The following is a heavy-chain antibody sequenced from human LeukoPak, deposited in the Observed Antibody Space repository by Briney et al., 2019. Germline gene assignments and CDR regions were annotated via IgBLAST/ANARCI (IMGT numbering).Heavy chain of an antibody. V-gene: IGHV3-21*01. J-gene: IGHJ4*02. D-gene: IGHD4-11*01. CDR3: ARRHDYSNYLDY. CDR2: ISSSSSYI. CDR1: GFTFSSYS. Sequence: GGSLRLSCAASGFTFSSYSMNWVRQAPGKGLEWVSSISSSSSYIYYADLVKGRFTISRDNAKNSLYLQMNSLGAEDTAVYYCARRHDYSNYLDYWGQGTLVTVSS.